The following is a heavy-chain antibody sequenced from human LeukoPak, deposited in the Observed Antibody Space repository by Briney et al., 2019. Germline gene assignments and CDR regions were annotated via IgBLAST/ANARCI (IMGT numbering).Heavy chain of an antibody. D-gene: IGHD3-10*01. CDR1: GSIFATYW. J-gene: IGHJ5*02. CDR2: IYPDDSDS. V-gene: IGHV5-51*01. CDR3: VRQRGSSGTINHFDP. Sequence: GASLKFSGETSGSIFATYWIGWVRPLPGTGLEWLGAIYPDDSDSRYSPSFQGQVVISADRSIRTAYLQWNSLKTSDTVMYYCVRQRGSSGTINHFDPGGQRTLVTVSS.